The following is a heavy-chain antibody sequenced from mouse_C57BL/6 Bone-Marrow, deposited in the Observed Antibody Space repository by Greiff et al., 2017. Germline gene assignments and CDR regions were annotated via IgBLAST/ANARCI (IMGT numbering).Heavy chain of an antibody. V-gene: IGHV1-22*01. Sequence: EVQLQQSGPELVKPGASVKMSCKASGYTFTDYNMHWVKQSHGKSLEWIGYINPNNGGTSYNQQFKGKATLTVNKSSSTAYMEIRSLTSEDAAVYYCATIRSYSYGSRAWFAYWGPGTLVTVSA. D-gene: IGHD1-1*01. J-gene: IGHJ3*01. CDR1: GYTFTDYN. CDR2: INPNNGGT. CDR3: ATIRSYSYGSRAWFAY.